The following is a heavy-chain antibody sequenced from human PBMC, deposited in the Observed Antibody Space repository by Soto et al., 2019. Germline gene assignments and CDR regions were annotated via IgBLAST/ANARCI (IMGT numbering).Heavy chain of an antibody. CDR3: ARALPPPGTTWARWYYGMDV. J-gene: IGHJ6*02. D-gene: IGHD1-1*01. CDR1: GFTFSNYD. Sequence: EVQLVESGGGLVQPGGSLRLSCAASGFTFSNYDMHWVRQDTGKGLEWVSGIGTAGDTYYPGSVKGRFTVSRENAKNSVYLHMNSRRAGDTAVYYCARALPPPGTTWARWYYGMDVWGQGTTVTVSS. CDR2: IGTAGDT. V-gene: IGHV3-13*04.